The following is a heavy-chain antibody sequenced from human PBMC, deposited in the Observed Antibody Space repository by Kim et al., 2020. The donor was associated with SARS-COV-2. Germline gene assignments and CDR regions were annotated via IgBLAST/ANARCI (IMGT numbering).Heavy chain of an antibody. CDR3: ARDDGSGAGPY. Sequence: NKNYADTMKGGFTIPRENSKNTLKLQMNSLGDEDAAVYYCARDDGSGAGPYWGQGTLVTVSS. D-gene: IGHD3-10*01. V-gene: IGHV3-30*01. CDR2: NK. J-gene: IGHJ4*02.